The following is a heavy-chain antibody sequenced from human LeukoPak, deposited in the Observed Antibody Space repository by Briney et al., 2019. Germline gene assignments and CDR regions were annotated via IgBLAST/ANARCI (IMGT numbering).Heavy chain of an antibody. V-gene: IGHV4-39*01. D-gene: IGHD1-14*01. CDR3: ARTYNTYYFDY. CDR1: GGSMSSSSYY. CDR2: IYYSGST. Sequence: TSETLSLTCTVSGGSMSSSSYYWGWIRQPPGKGLEWIGSIYYSGSTYYNPSLKSRVTISVDTSKNQFSPKLSSVTAADTAVYYCARTYNTYYFDYWGQGTLVTVSS. J-gene: IGHJ4*02.